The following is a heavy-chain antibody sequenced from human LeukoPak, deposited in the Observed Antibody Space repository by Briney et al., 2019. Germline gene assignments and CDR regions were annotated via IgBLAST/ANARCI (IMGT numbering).Heavy chain of an antibody. V-gene: IGHV3-21*01. D-gene: IGHD1-26*01. J-gene: IGHJ6*02. CDR2: IRSSSSFI. Sequence: AGSLRLSCAASGFTFSSYRMNWVRRPPPKGLQGGSCIRSSSSFIFYADSLKGRFTISRDNAKNSLYLQMNSLTADDTAVYYCARGSYAQPFYGMDVWGRGTTVTVSS. CDR3: ARGSYAQPFYGMDV. CDR1: GFTFSSYR.